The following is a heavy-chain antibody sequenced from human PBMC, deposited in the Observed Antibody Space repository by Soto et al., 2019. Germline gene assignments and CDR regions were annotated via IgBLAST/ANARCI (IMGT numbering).Heavy chain of an antibody. Sequence: QVQLQQWGAGLLKPSETLTLTCAVYGGSFSGYYWSWIRQPPGKGLEWIGEINHSGSTNYNPSLKSRVTISVYTSKNQFSLKLSYVTAADTAVYYGARSVGPLAAGYDYWGQGTLVTVSS. CDR1: GGSFSGYY. V-gene: IGHV4-34*01. CDR2: INHSGST. J-gene: IGHJ4*02. D-gene: IGHD6-13*01. CDR3: ARSVGPLAAGYDY.